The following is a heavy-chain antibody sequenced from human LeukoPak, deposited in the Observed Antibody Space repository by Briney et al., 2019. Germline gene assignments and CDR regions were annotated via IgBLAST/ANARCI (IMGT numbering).Heavy chain of an antibody. D-gene: IGHD3-10*01. Sequence: GGSLRLSCAASGFTFSGYAMSWVRQAPGKGLEWVAVISYDGSNKYYADSVKGRFTISRDNSKNTLYLQMNSLRAEDTAVYYCARDGYYGSGSYLYYFDYWGQGTLVTVSS. CDR2: ISYDGSNK. J-gene: IGHJ4*02. CDR3: ARDGYYGSGSYLYYFDY. V-gene: IGHV3-30-3*01. CDR1: GFTFSGYA.